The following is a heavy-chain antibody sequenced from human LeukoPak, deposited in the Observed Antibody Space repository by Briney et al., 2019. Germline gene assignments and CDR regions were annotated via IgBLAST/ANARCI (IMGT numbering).Heavy chain of an antibody. Sequence: GGSLRLSCAASGFTFSSYAMHWVRQAPGKGLEYVSAISSNGGSTYYANSVKGRFTISRDNSKNTLYLQMGSLRAEDMAVYYCARDRNDYGDYLGDAFDIWGQGTMVTVSS. CDR2: ISSNGGST. CDR1: GFTFSSYA. V-gene: IGHV3-64*01. CDR3: ARDRNDYGDYLGDAFDI. D-gene: IGHD4-17*01. J-gene: IGHJ3*02.